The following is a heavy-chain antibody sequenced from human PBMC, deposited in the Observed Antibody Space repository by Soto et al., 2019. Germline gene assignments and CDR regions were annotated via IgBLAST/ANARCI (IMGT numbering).Heavy chain of an antibody. D-gene: IGHD3-9*01. J-gene: IGHJ6*02. CDR1: GYTFTGYY. CDR3: ARYYDILTGYNYYGMDV. Sequence: ASVKVSCKASGYTFTGYYMHWVRQAPGQGLEWMGWINPNSGGTNYAQKFQGWVTMTRDTSISTAYMELSRLRSDDTAVYYCARYYDILTGYNYYGMDVWGQGTTVTVSS. V-gene: IGHV1-2*04. CDR2: INPNSGGT.